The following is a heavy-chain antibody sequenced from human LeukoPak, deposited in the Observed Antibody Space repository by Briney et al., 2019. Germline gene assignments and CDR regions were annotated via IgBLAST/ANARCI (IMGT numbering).Heavy chain of an antibody. CDR1: GFTFSSYG. J-gene: IGHJ4*02. Sequence: GGSLRLSCAASGFTFSSYGMHWVRQAPGKGLEWMTFISYDGSNTYYADSVRGRFTISRDNSKNTLHLQMNSLRAEDTAVYYCAKDRSSGAVGFDFWGQGTLVTVSS. V-gene: IGHV3-30*18. CDR2: ISYDGSNT. D-gene: IGHD6-19*01. CDR3: AKDRSSGAVGFDF.